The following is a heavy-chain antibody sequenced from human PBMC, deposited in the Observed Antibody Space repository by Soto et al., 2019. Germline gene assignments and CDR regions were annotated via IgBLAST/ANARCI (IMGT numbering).Heavy chain of an antibody. CDR3: ATLIPTFGGVIGARFDP. Sequence: SETLSLTCTVSGGSISSSSYYWGWIRQPPGKGLEWIGSIYYSGSTYYNPSLKSRVTISVDTSKNQFSLKLSSVTAADTAVYYCATLIPTFGGVIGARFDPWGQGTLVTVSS. V-gene: IGHV4-39*01. CDR2: IYYSGST. D-gene: IGHD3-16*02. J-gene: IGHJ5*02. CDR1: GGSISSSSYY.